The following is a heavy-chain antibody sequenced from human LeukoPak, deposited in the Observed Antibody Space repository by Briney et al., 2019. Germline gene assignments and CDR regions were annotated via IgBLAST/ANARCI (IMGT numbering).Heavy chain of an antibody. CDR2: INPSGGST. CDR3: ARQGRYCSSTSCYTYGMDV. CDR1: GGTFSSYA. Sequence: GASVKVSCKASGGTFSSYAISWVRQAPGQGLEWMGIINPSGGSTSYAQKFQGRVTMTRDTSTSTVYMELSSLRSEDTAVYYCARQGRYCSSTSCYTYGMDVWGQGTTVTVSS. V-gene: IGHV1-46*01. D-gene: IGHD2-2*02. J-gene: IGHJ6*02.